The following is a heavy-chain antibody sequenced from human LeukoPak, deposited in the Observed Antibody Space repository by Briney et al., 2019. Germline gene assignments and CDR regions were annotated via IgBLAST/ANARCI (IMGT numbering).Heavy chain of an antibody. D-gene: IGHD5-12*01. J-gene: IGHJ6*02. CDR2: INAGNGNT. CDR1: GYTFTSYA. CDR3: AIGYSGYDVDYYYGMDV. Sequence: ASVKVSCKASGYTFTSYAMHWVRQAPGQRLEWMGWINAGNGNTKYSQKFQGRVTITRDTSASTAYMELSSLRSEDTAVYYCAIGYSGYDVDYYYGMDVWGQGTTVTVSS. V-gene: IGHV1-3*01.